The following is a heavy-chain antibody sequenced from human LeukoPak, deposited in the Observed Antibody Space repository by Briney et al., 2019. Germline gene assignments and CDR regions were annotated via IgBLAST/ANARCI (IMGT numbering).Heavy chain of an antibody. J-gene: IGHJ4*02. CDR1: GFTFSSYG. CDR2: IKSKTDGGTT. V-gene: IGHV3-15*01. CDR3: TTGLRLNYYDSSGYYKRFDY. Sequence: GGSLRLSCAASGFTFSSYGMSWVRQAPGKGLEWVGRIKSKTDGGTTDYAAPVKGRFTISRDDSKNTLYLQMNSLKTEDTAVYYCTTGLRLNYYDSSGYYKRFDYWGQGTLVTVSS. D-gene: IGHD3-22*01.